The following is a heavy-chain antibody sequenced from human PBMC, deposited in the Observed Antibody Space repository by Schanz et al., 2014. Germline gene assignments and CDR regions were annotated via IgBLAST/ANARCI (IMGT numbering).Heavy chain of an antibody. CDR1: GGTFSSFG. J-gene: IGHJ4*02. CDR3: ASSGAGYSSSWDFDY. Sequence: QVQLVQSGAELRKPGTSVKVSCKASGGTFSSFGINWVRQAPGQGLEWMGRIIPILGIANYAQKFQGRVTITADKSTFTAYMDVSSLRSEDTAVYYCASSGAGYSSSWDFDYWGQGTLVIVSS. CDR2: IIPILGIA. D-gene: IGHD6-13*01. V-gene: IGHV1-69*09.